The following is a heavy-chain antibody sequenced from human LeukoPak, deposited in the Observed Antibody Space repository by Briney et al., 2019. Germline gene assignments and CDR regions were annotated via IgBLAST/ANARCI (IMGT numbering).Heavy chain of an antibody. CDR1: GYTFTGYY. CDR3: ASSDV. J-gene: IGHJ6*04. CDR2: INPNGGGT. Sequence: ASVKVSCNASGYTFTGYYMDWVRQAPGQGLEWMGWINPNGGGTNYAQKLQGRVTMNRDTSISTAYMELSRLRSDDTAVYYCASSDVWGKGTTVTVSS. V-gene: IGHV1-2*02.